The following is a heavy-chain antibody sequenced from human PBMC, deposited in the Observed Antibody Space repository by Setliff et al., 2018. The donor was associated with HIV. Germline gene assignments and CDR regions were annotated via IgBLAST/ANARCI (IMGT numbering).Heavy chain of an antibody. V-gene: IGHV1-2*02. Sequence: AASVKVSCKSSGYTFTDYFMHWVRQAHGQGLEWMGWISPDNGNRRILRRFQGRVTMTRDTSINTAYMELSGLTSDDTAVHYCARQLSNSFDYWGQGT. CDR1: GYTFTDYF. D-gene: IGHD1-1*01. CDR2: ISPDNGNR. CDR3: ARQLSNSFDY. J-gene: IGHJ4*02.